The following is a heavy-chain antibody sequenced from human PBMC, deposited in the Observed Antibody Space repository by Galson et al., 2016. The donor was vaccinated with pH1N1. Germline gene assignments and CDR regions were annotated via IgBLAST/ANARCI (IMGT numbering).Heavy chain of an antibody. D-gene: IGHD2/OR15-2a*01. V-gene: IGHV3-48*01. CDR1: GFAFSSYS. J-gene: IGHJ5*02. CDR2: ISGGSSSI. CDR3: ARDSEYYRWYYFDP. Sequence: SLRLSCAASGFAFSSYSMNWVRQVPGKGLEWASYISGGSSSIFYADSVKGRFTVSRDNAKNSLYLQMNSLRAEDTAVYYCARDSEYYRWYYFDPWGQGTLVTVSS.